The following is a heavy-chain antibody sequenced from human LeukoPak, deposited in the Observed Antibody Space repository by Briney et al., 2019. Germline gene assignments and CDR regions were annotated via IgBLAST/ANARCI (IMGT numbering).Heavy chain of an antibody. J-gene: IGHJ3*02. CDR2: IYYSGST. Sequence: SETLSLTCTVSGGSISSYYWSWIRQPPGKGLEWIGYIYYSGSTNYNPSLKSRVTISVDTSKNQFSLKLSSVTAADTAVYYCARNIEGPRTLDAFDIWGQGTMVTVSS. D-gene: IGHD1-14*01. CDR3: ARNIEGPRTLDAFDI. CDR1: GGSISSYY. V-gene: IGHV4-59*08.